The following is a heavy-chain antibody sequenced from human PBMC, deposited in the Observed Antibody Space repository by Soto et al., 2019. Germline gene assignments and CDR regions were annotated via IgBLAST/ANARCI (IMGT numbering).Heavy chain of an antibody. D-gene: IGHD3-22*01. CDR2: TYYRSKWYN. CDR1: GDSVSSNSAA. V-gene: IGHV6-1*01. J-gene: IGHJ4*02. CDR3: ARGYYYDSSGYRDYFDY. Sequence: QSQTLSLTCAISGDSVSSNSAAWNWIRQSPSRGLEWLGRTYYRSKWYNDYAVSVKSRITINPDTSKNQFSLQLNSVTPEDTAVYYCARGYYYDSSGYRDYFDYWGQGTLVTVSS.